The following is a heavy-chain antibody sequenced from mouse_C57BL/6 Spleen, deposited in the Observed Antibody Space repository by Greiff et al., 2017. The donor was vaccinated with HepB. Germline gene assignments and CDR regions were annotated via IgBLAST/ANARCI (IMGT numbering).Heavy chain of an antibody. V-gene: IGHV1-72*01. CDR2: IDPNSGGT. J-gene: IGHJ2*01. CDR3: ASSTTVVRDYFDY. CDR1: GYTFTSYW. Sequence: VQLQQPGAELVKPGASVKLSCKASGYTFTSYWMHWVKQRPGRGLEWIGRIDPNSGGTKYNEKFKSKATLTVDKPSSTAYMQLSSLTSEDSAVYYCASSTTVVRDYFDYWGQGTTLTVSS. D-gene: IGHD1-1*01.